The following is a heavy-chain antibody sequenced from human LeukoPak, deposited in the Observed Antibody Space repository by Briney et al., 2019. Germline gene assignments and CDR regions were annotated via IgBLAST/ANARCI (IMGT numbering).Heavy chain of an antibody. CDR2: MNPNSGYT. J-gene: IGHJ4*02. V-gene: IGHV1-8*02. D-gene: IGHD2-21*01. CDR3: ARDRSIPLDY. CDR1: GYTFTTYG. Sequence: ASVKVSCKASGYTFTTYGISWVRQAPGQGLEWMGWMNPNSGYTGYAQKFEGRVTMTRNTSISTAYMELSSLRSEDTAVYYFARDRSIPLDYWGQGTLVTVSS.